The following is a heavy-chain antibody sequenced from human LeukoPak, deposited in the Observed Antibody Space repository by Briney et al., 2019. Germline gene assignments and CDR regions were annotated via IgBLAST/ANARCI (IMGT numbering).Heavy chain of an antibody. Sequence: GGSLRLSCAASGFTFSSYEMNWVRQAPGKGLEWVSYISSSGSTIYYADSVKGRFSISRDNSKNTLYLQMNSLRAEDTAVYYCASPPLDLTSSSFDYWGQGTLVTVSS. CDR1: GFTFSSYE. J-gene: IGHJ4*02. CDR2: ISSSGSTI. V-gene: IGHV3-48*03. D-gene: IGHD6-6*01. CDR3: ASPPLDLTSSSFDY.